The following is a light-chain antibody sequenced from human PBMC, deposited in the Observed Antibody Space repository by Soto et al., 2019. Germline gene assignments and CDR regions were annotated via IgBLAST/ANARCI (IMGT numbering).Light chain of an antibody. CDR2: LNSDGSH. V-gene: IGLV4-69*02. CDR1: SGHSSYV. CDR3: QTWGTGIAV. Sequence: QPVLTQPPSASASLGASVKLTCTLSSGHSSYVIAWHQQQPEKGPRYLMRLNSDGSHSKGDGIPDRFSGSSSGAERYLTISSLQYEDEADYYCQTWGTGIAVFGGGTQLTVL. J-gene: IGLJ7*01.